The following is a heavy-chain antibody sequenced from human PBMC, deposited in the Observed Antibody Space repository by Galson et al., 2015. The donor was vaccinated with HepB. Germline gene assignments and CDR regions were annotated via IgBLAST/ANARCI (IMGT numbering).Heavy chain of an antibody. CDR2: VYYSGTT. CDR3: ARDRGIAAADKYWYFDL. D-gene: IGHD6-13*01. J-gene: IGHJ2*01. V-gene: IGHV4-61*01. CDR1: GVSVSNSIYY. Sequence: LSLTCTVSGVSVSNSIYYWSWIRQPPGKGLEWIGYVYYSGTTNSNPSLKSRVTVSVDTSKNQFSLKMSSVTAADTAVYFCARDRGIAAADKYWYFDLWGRGTLVTVSS.